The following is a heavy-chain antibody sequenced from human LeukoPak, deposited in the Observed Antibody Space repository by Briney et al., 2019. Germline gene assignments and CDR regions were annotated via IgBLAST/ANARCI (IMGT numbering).Heavy chain of an antibody. CDR1: GGSFSGYY. CDR3: ARGRTTYDYVWGSWRPPDY. Sequence: SETLSLTCAVYGGSFSGYYWNWISQPPGKGLEWMGEINHRGSTNYNPSLKSRVTRSVDTSKKQFSLKLSSVTGADTAVYYWARGRTTYDYVWGSWRPPDYWGQGTLVTVSS. V-gene: IGHV4-34*01. D-gene: IGHD3-16*01. J-gene: IGHJ4*02. CDR2: INHRGST.